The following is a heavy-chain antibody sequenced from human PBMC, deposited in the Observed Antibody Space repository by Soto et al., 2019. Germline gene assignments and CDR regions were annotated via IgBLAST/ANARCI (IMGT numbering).Heavy chain of an antibody. V-gene: IGHV1-2*04. Sequence: ASVKVSCKASGYTFTGYYMHWVRQAPGQGLERMGWINPNSGGTNYAQKFQGWVTMTRDTSISTAYMELSRLRSDDTAVYYCARDRSSSSWYTYYYFDYWGQGTLVTVSS. CDR1: GYTFTGYY. D-gene: IGHD6-13*01. CDR3: ARDRSSSSWYTYYYFDY. J-gene: IGHJ4*02. CDR2: INPNSGGT.